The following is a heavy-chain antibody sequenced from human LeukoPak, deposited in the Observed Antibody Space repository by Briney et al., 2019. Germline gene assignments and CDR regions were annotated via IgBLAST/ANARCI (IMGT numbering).Heavy chain of an antibody. Sequence: SETLSLTCAVSGGSISSSNWWSWVRQPPGKGLEWIGEINHSGSTNYNPSLKSRVTISVDKSKNQFSLKLSSVTAADTAVYYCARVLTGYYTFFAYWGQGTLVTVSS. V-gene: IGHV4-4*02. CDR2: INHSGST. D-gene: IGHD3-9*01. J-gene: IGHJ4*02. CDR3: ARVLTGYYTFFAY. CDR1: GGSISSSNW.